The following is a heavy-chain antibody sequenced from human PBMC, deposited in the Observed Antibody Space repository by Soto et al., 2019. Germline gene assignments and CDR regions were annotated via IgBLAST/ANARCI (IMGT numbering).Heavy chain of an antibody. CDR1: GFSLSTSGMC. CDR3: ARIRYTYGDYSYYFDY. D-gene: IGHD4-17*01. Sequence: SGPTLVNPTQTLTLTCTFSGFSLSTSGMCVSWIRQPPGKALEWLALIDWDDDKYYSTSLKTRLTISKDTSKNQVVLTMTNMDPVDTATCYCARIRYTYGDYSYYFDYWGQGTLVTVSS. CDR2: IDWDDDK. V-gene: IGHV2-70*01. J-gene: IGHJ4*02.